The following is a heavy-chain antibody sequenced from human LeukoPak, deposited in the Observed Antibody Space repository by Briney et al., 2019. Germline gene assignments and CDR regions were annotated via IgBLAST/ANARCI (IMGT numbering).Heavy chain of an antibody. J-gene: IGHJ4*02. Sequence: SETLSLTCTVSGGSIGSSSYYWGWIRQPPGKGLEWIGSIYYSGSTYYNPSLKSRVTISVDTSKNQFSLKLSSVTAADTAVYYCARRTAMVEFDYGGQGTLVTVSS. D-gene: IGHD5-18*01. CDR3: ARRTAMVEFDY. CDR2: IYYSGST. CDR1: GGSIGSSSYY. V-gene: IGHV4-39*01.